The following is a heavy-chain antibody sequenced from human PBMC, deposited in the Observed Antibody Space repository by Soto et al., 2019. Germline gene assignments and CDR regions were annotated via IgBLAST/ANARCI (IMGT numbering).Heavy chain of an antibody. CDR1: GYSFTSYW. V-gene: IGHV5-51*01. CDR2: IYPGDSDT. J-gene: IGHJ4*02. CDR3: ARLTKGVYSSSSGIGY. Sequence: GESLKISCKGSGYSFTSYWIGWVRQMPGKGLEWMGIIYPGDSDTRYSPSFQGQVTISADKSISTAYLQWSSLKASDTAMYYCARLTKGVYSSSSGIGYWGQGTLVTVSS. D-gene: IGHD6-6*01.